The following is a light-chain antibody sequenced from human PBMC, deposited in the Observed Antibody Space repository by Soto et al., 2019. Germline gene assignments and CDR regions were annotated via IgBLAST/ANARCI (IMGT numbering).Light chain of an antibody. CDR3: CSYVGSSSYV. V-gene: IGLV2-23*01. CDR2: ESS. CDR1: SSDVGGYNL. J-gene: IGLJ1*01. Sequence: QSALTQPASVSGSPGQSITISCTGSSSDVGGYNLVSWYQHHPGKAPKLIIYESSQRPSGVSNRCFGSKSGNTASLTIAGLQAEDESDYHCCSYVGSSSYVFGTGTKLTVL.